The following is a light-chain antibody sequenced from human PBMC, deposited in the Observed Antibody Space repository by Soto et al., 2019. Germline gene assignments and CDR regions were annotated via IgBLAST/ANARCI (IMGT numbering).Light chain of an antibody. Sequence: DIVLTQSPGTLSLSPGERATLSCRASQSLSGNYLAWYQQRPGQPPRLLIYGASSRATGIPDRFSGSGSGTDFTLTISRLEPEDFAVYICQQYGSSLMYTFGQGTKLEIK. V-gene: IGKV3-20*01. CDR1: QSLSGNY. CDR2: GAS. J-gene: IGKJ2*01. CDR3: QQYGSSLMYT.